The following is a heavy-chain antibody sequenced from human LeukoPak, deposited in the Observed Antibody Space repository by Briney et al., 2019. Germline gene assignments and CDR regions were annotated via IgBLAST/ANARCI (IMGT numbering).Heavy chain of an antibody. CDR3: TREGWRYFDL. CDR1: GYTFTDYY. CDR2: INPNSGGT. J-gene: IGHJ2*01. V-gene: IGHV1-2*02. D-gene: IGHD2-15*01. Sequence: GASVKVSCKASGYTFTDYYIHWVRQAPGQGLEWMGWINPNSGGTNYVQKFQGRVTMTRDTSTSTAYMDLSCLKSDDTAVYYCTREGWRYFDLWGRGTLVTVSS.